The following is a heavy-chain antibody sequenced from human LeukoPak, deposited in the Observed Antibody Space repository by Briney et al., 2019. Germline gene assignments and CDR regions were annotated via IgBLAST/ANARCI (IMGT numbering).Heavy chain of an antibody. CDR2: IKQDGSHK. D-gene: IGHD2-2*01. CDR3: ARVGYCSTTTCYLDY. Sequence: PGGSLRLSCAASGFSFSSYTMNWVRQAPGKGLEWVANIKQDGSHKYHVDSVKGRFTISRDNAKSSLYLQMNSLRAEDTAVYYCARVGYCSTTTCYLDYWGQGTLVTVSS. V-gene: IGHV3-7*01. CDR1: GFSFSSYT. J-gene: IGHJ4*02.